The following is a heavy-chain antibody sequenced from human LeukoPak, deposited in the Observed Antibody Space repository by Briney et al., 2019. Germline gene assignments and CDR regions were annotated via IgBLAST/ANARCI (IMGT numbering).Heavy chain of an antibody. D-gene: IGHD6-19*01. CDR2: MNPNRGNT. Sequence: GASVKVSCKASGYTFTSYDINWVRQATGQGLEWMGWMNPNRGNTGYAQKFQGRVTMARNTSISTAYMELSSLRSEDTAVYYCARGIAVAGTVSYWGQGTLVTVSS. V-gene: IGHV1-8*01. CDR3: ARGIAVAGTVSY. CDR1: GYTFTSYD. J-gene: IGHJ4*02.